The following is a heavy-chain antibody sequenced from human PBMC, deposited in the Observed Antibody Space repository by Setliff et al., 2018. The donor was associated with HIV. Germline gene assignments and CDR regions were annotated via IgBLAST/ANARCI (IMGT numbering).Heavy chain of an antibody. Sequence: PGGSLRLSCAASGFTFSSYWMHWVRQAPGKGLVWVSRINSDGSSTSYADSVKGRFTISRDNAKNTLYLQMNSLRAEDTAVYYCARSEGQRYFDWALKHWGQGTLVTSPQ. D-gene: IGHD3-9*01. J-gene: IGHJ1*01. CDR3: ARSEGQRYFDWALKH. V-gene: IGHV3-74*01. CDR2: INSDGSST. CDR1: GFTFSSYW.